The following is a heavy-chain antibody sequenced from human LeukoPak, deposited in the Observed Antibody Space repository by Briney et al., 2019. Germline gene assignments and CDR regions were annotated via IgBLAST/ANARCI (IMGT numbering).Heavy chain of an antibody. CDR3: ARRAGDYSHPYDY. Sequence: GGSLRLSCAASGLTVSSNCMSWVRQAPGKGLEWVSFIYSGGNTYYADSVKGRFTISRGNSKNTVHLQMNSLRAEDTAMYYCARRAGDYSHPYDYWGQGTLVTVSS. CDR1: GLTVSSNC. CDR2: IYSGGNT. D-gene: IGHD3-22*01. J-gene: IGHJ4*02. V-gene: IGHV3-53*01.